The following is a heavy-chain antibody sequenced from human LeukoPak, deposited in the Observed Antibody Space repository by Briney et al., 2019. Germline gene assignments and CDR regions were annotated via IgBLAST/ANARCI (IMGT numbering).Heavy chain of an antibody. CDR1: GGSISSGGYY. V-gene: IGHV4-31*03. CDR3: AREGGPYRPLDY. Sequence: SETLSLTCTVSGGSISSGGYYWSWIRPHPGKGLEWIGYIYYSGSTYYNPSLKSRVTISVDTSKNQFSLKLNSVTAADTAVYYCAREGGPYRPLDYSGQGTLVTVSS. J-gene: IGHJ4*02. CDR2: IYYSGST.